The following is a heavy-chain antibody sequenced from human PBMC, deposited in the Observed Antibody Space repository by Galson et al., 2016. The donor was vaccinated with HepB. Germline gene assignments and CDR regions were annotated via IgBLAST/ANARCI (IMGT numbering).Heavy chain of an antibody. CDR3: VRVGATS. CDR2: IKNRANSYIT. CDR1: GFSINDYY. D-gene: IGHD1-26*01. V-gene: IGHV3-72*01. J-gene: IGHJ4*02. Sequence: SLRLSCAASGFSINDYYFDWVRQAPGKGLEWVGRIKNRANSYITEYAASVIGRFTVSRDDSKNLVYLQMNNLKTEEPAVYFCVRVGATSWGQGTVVTVSS.